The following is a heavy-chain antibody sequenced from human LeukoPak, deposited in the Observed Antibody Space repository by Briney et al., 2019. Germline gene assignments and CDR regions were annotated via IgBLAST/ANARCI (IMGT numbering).Heavy chain of an antibody. CDR3: ARVPLYYYDDLGTTD. J-gene: IGHJ4*02. D-gene: IGHD3-22*01. V-gene: IGHV4-30-4*01. CDR1: GGSISSGDYY. Sequence: SETLSLTCTVSGGSISSGDYYWSWIRQPPGKGLEWIGYIYYSGSTYYNPSLKSRVTLSVDTSKNQFSLKLSSVTAADTAVYYCARVPLYYYDDLGTTDWGQGTLVTVSS. CDR2: IYYSGST.